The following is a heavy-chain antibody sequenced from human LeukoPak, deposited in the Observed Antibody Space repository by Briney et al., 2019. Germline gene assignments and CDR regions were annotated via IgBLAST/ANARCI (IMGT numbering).Heavy chain of an antibody. CDR3: ARGRPPYSSGRRVGAYNWFDP. J-gene: IGHJ5*02. D-gene: IGHD6-19*01. CDR1: GYTFTSYY. Sequence: GASVKVSCKASGYTFTSYYMHWVRQAPGQGLEWMGIINPSGGSTSYAQKFQGRVTMTRDTSTSTVYMELSSLRSEDTAVYYCARGRPPYSSGRRVGAYNWFDPWGQETLVTVSS. V-gene: IGHV1-46*01. CDR2: INPSGGST.